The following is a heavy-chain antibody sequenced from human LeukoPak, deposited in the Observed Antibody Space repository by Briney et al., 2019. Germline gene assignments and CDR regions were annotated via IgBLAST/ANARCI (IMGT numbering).Heavy chain of an antibody. CDR1: GGTFSSYA. CDR2: IIPIFGTA. J-gene: IGHJ4*02. Sequence: SVKVSCKASGGTFSSYAISWVRQAPGQGLEWMGGIIPIFGTANYAQKFQGRVTITADKSTSTAYMELSSLRSEDTAVYYCAKDPTHFRVWDDYDTNILSHWGQGTLVTVSS. CDR3: AKDPTHFRVWDDYDTNILSH. D-gene: IGHD4/OR15-4a*01. V-gene: IGHV1-69*06.